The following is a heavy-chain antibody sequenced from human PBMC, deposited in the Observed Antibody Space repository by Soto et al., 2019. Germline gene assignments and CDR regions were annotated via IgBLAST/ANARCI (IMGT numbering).Heavy chain of an antibody. CDR1: GYTFTSYA. CDR3: ALYSSGWSRDSYAFDI. D-gene: IGHD6-19*01. V-gene: IGHV1-3*01. Sequence: QVQLVQSGAEVKKPGASVKVSCKASGYTFTSYAMHWVRQAPGQRLEWMGWINAGNGNTKYSQKFQGRVTMTRDTSTSAVYMELSSLRSEDTAVYYCALYSSGWSRDSYAFDIWGKGTMVTVSS. J-gene: IGHJ3*02. CDR2: INAGNGNT.